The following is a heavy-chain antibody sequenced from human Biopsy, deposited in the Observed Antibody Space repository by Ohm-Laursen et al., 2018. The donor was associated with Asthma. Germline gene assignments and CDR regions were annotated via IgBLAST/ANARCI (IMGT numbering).Heavy chain of an antibody. CDR3: ARCQVGYSSGWSLLLKKIYYSGMDV. V-gene: IGHV1-69*01. J-gene: IGHJ6*02. D-gene: IGHD6-19*01. CDR2: IMTVFGTT. CDR1: GGTFSNFA. Sequence: VSSVKVSCKVPGGTFSNFAISWVRQAPGQGLEWLGGIMTVFGTTNYAQKFQGRVTITADESTSTAYMEVTSLRSEDTAIYYCARCQVGYSSGWSLLLKKIYYSGMDVWGQGNAVTVSS.